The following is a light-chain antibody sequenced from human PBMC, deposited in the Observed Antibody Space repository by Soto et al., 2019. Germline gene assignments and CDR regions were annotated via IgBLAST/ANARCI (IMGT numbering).Light chain of an antibody. J-gene: IGKJ4*01. CDR3: QKYDTVPVI. V-gene: IGKV1-27*01. CDR2: AAS. Sequence: DIQMTQSPSSLSAFIGDRVTITCRASQGISYYLAWYQHKPGRIPNLLIYAASTLHSGVPSRFIGSGSGTDFTLPISSLQPEDVATYYCQKYDTVPVIFGGGTKVEIQ. CDR1: QGISYY.